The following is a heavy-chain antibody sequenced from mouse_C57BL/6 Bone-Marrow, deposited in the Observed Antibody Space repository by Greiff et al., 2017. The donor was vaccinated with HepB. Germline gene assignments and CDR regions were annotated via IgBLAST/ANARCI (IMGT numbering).Heavy chain of an antibody. CDR3: ARAVEYYGSSY. CDR2: IYPRSGNT. Sequence: QVQLQQSGAELARPGASVKLSCKASGYTFTSYGISWVKQRTGQGLEWIGEIYPRSGNTYYNEKFKGKATLTAEKSSSTAYMELRSLTSEDSAVYFCARAVEYYGSSYWGQGTTLTVSS. V-gene: IGHV1-81*01. J-gene: IGHJ2*01. D-gene: IGHD1-1*01. CDR1: GYTFTSYG.